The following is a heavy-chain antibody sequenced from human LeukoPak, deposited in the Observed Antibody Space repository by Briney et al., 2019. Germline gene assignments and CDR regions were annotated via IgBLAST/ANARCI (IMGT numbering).Heavy chain of an antibody. Sequence: GGSLRLSCAASGFTVSSNYMSWVRQAPGKGLEWVSVIYSGGSTYYADSVKGRFTISRDNSKNTLYLQMNSLRAEDTAVYYCAKDRITVTTGYWGQGTLVTVSS. V-gene: IGHV3-53*01. CDR3: AKDRITVTTGY. D-gene: IGHD4-17*01. CDR1: GFTVSSNY. CDR2: IYSGGST. J-gene: IGHJ4*02.